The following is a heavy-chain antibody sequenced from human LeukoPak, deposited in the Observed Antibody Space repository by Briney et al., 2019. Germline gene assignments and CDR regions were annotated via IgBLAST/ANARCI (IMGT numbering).Heavy chain of an antibody. J-gene: IGHJ4*02. CDR2: ISSSSSYI. V-gene: IGHV3-21*01. CDR3: ARDKPYYYGSGSYPFDY. CDR1: GFTFSSYS. Sequence: PGGSLRLSCAASGFTFSSYSINWVRQAPGKGLEWVSSISSSSSYIYYADSVKGRFTISRDNAKNSLYLQMNSLRAEDTAVYYCARDKPYYYGSGSYPFDYWGQRTLVTVSS. D-gene: IGHD3-10*01.